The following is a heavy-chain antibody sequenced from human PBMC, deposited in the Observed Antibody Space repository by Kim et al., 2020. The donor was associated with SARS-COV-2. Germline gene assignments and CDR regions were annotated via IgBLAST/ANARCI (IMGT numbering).Heavy chain of an antibody. D-gene: IGHD3-22*01. V-gene: IGHV1-2*06. J-gene: IGHJ6*02. CDR1: GYTFTGYY. CDR2: INPNSGGT. Sequence: ASVKVSCKASGYTFTGYYMHWVRQAPGQGLEWMGRINPNSGGTNYAQKFQGRVTMTRDTSISTAYMELSRLRSDDTAVYYCARLRDYYDSSGFPAHYYGMDVWGQGTTVTVSS. CDR3: ARLRDYYDSSGFPAHYYGMDV.